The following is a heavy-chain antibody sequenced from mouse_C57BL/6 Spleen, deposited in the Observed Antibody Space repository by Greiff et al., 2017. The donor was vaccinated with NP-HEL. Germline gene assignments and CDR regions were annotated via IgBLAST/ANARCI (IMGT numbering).Heavy chain of an antibody. Sequence: QVQLQQPGAELVKPGASVKLSCKASGYTFTSYWMHWVKQRPGQGLEWIGMIHPNSGSTNYNEKFKSKATLTVDKSSSTAYMQLSSLTSEDSAVYDCAESGGSSYGMDYWGQGTSVTVS. V-gene: IGHV1-64*01. CDR2: IHPNSGST. D-gene: IGHD1-1*01. CDR3: AESGGSSYGMDY. J-gene: IGHJ4*01. CDR1: GYTFTSYW.